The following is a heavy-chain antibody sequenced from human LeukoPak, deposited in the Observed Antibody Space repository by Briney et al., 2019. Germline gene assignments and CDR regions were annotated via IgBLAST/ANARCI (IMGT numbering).Heavy chain of an antibody. D-gene: IGHD3-3*01. CDR1: GYTFTGYY. CDR3: ARGRYYDFWSGYSDAPYYYYGMDV. V-gene: IGHV1-2*02. J-gene: IGHJ6*02. CDR2: INPNSGGT. Sequence: ASVKVSCKAYGYTFTGYYMHLVRQAPGQGLEWMGWINPNSGGTNYAQKFQGRVTMTRDTSISTAYMELSRLRSDDTAVYYCARGRYYDFWSGYSDAPYYYYGMDVWGQGTTVTVSS.